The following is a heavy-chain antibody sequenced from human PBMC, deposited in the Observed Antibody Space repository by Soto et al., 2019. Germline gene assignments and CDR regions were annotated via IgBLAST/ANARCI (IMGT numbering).Heavy chain of an antibody. CDR3: AAVGSHYPILTGYFRGAFDI. CDR1: GFTFTSSA. Sequence: ASVKVSCKASGFTFTSSAVQWVRQARGQRLEWIGWIVVGSGNTNYAQKFQERVTITRDMSTSTAYMEMSSLRSEDTAVYYCAAVGSHYPILTGYFRGAFDIW. D-gene: IGHD3-9*01. V-gene: IGHV1-58*01. CDR2: IVVGSGNT. J-gene: IGHJ3*02.